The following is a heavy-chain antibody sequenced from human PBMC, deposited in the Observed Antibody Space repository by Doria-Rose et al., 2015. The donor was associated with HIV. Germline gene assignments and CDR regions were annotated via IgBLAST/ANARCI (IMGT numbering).Heavy chain of an antibody. CDR2: ISSSSEYI. CDR1: GFTFSRYS. D-gene: IGHD3-22*01. Sequence: SLILSCAAPGFTFSRYSMNWVRQAPGKGLEWVSSISSSSEYIYYVDSVQGRFTISRDNAKNSVYLQMNSLRTEDTAVYYCARDHYDSGGYYRDWGQGTLVTVSS. V-gene: IGHV3-21*03. J-gene: IGHJ4*02. CDR3: ARDHYDSGGYYRD.